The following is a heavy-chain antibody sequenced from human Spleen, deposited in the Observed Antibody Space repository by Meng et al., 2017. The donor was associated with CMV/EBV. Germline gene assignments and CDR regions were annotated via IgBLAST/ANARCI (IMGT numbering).Heavy chain of an antibody. V-gene: IGHV4-34*01. D-gene: IGHD2-2*01. CDR1: GWSHTGSF. CDR3: ARKRGPAAPFDY. CDR2: INHSGSS. Sequence: LTRTVYGWSHTGSFWSWIRQPPGTGLEWTGEINHSGSSNYKSSLQRRLTMSVDTSKNQFSLKLNSVTAADTAVYFCARKRGPAAPFDYWGQGTLVTVSS. J-gene: IGHJ4*02.